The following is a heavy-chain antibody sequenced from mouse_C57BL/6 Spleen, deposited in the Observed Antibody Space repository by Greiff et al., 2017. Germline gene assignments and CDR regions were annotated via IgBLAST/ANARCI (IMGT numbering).Heavy chain of an antibody. Sequence: EVQRVESGGDLVKPGGSLKLSCAASGFTFSSYGMSWVRQTPDKRLEWVATISSGGSYTYYPDSVKGRFTISRDNAKNSLYLQMSSLKSEDTAMYDCARHGGYYGSSYQGYFDYWGQGTTLTVSS. V-gene: IGHV5-6*01. J-gene: IGHJ2*01. CDR1: GFTFSSYG. CDR3: ARHGGYYGSSYQGYFDY. D-gene: IGHD1-1*01. CDR2: ISSGGSYT.